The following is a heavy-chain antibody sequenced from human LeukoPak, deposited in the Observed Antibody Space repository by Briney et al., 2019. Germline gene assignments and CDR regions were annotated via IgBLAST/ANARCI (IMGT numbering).Heavy chain of an antibody. CDR2: IIPIFGTA. V-gene: IGHV1-69*06. D-gene: IGHD6-19*01. J-gene: IGHJ5*02. CDR3: ARDLRARRNLAAEFNWFDP. CDR1: GGTFSSYA. Sequence: GASVKVSCKASGGTFSSYAISWVRQAPGQGLEWMGGIIPIFGTANYAQKFQGRVTITADKSTSTAYMELSSLRSEDTAVYYCARDLRARRNLAAEFNWFDPWGQGTLVTVSS.